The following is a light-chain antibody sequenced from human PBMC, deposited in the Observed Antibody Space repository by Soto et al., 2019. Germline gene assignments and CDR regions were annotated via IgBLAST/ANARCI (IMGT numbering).Light chain of an antibody. Sequence: QSVLTQPASVSGSPGQSITISCTGTSNDVGTYNLVSWYQQHPGKAPKVMIYEVDKRPSGVSNRFSGSKSGNTASLTISGLQAEDEADYYCCSYVGSSTWVFGGGTKLTV. J-gene: IGLJ3*02. CDR1: SNDVGTYNL. CDR3: CSYVGSSTWV. CDR2: EVD. V-gene: IGLV2-23*02.